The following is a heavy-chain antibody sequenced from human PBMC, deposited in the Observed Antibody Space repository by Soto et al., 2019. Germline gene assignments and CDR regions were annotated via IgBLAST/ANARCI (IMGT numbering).Heavy chain of an antibody. CDR1: GFSVSSSD. D-gene: IGHD6-6*01. CDR3: GTSSRKDYHFAMDV. Sequence: PGGSLRLSCAASGFSVSSSDMSWVRQVPGEGLEWVSVIYSGGSTHDADYVKGRFSVSRGTSKNTVDLQMNSLRVDDTAVYYCGTSSRKDYHFAMDVWGQGTAVTVSS. CDR2: IYSGGST. V-gene: IGHV3-53*01. J-gene: IGHJ6*02.